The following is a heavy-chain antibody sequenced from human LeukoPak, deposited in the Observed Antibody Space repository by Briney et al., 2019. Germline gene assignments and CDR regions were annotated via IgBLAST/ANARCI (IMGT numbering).Heavy chain of an antibody. Sequence: GASVKVSCKASGYTFTGYYMHWVRQAPGQGLEWMGWINPNSGGTNYAQKFQGRVTMTRDTSIGTAYMELSRLRSDDTAVYYCARDRSRFLGLCYFDYWGQGTLVTVSS. D-gene: IGHD3-16*01. J-gene: IGHJ4*02. V-gene: IGHV1-2*02. CDR3: ARDRSRFLGLCYFDY. CDR2: INPNSGGT. CDR1: GYTFTGYY.